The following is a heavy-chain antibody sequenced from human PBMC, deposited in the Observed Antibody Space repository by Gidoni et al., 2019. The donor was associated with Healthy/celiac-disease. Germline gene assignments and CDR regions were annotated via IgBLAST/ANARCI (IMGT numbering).Heavy chain of an antibody. CDR3: ARVQIQLWLVDY. V-gene: IGHV4-30-4*01. Sequence: QVQLQESGPGLVKPSQTMSLTCTGSGGSISSGDYYWSWIRQPPGKGLEWIGYIYYSGSTYYNPSLKSRVTISVDTSKNQFSLKLSSVTAADTAVYYCARVQIQLWLVDYWGQGTLVTVSS. D-gene: IGHD5-18*01. CDR2: IYYSGST. CDR1: GGSISSGDYY. J-gene: IGHJ4*02.